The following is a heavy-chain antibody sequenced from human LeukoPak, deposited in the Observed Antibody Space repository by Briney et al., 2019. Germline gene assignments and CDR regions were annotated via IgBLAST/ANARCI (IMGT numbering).Heavy chain of an antibody. CDR1: GFTVSSNY. CDR3: ARDVAGGSGSLWANYYYGMDV. J-gene: IGHJ6*04. V-gene: IGHV3-53*01. Sequence: PGGSLRLSCAASGFTVSSNYMSWVRQAPGKGLEWVSFIYSGGSAYYADSVKGRFTISRDNSKNTLYLHMNSLRAEDTAVYYCARDVAGGSGSLWANYYYGMDVWGKGSTVTVSS. D-gene: IGHD3-10*01. CDR2: IYSGGSA.